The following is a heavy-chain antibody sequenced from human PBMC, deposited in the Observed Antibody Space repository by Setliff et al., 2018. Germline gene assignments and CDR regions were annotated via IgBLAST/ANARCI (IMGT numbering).Heavy chain of an antibody. CDR2: INQSGNT. CDR3: RFWSSYYKNDY. D-gene: IGHD3-3*01. Sequence: SETLSLTCTVYGGSFSDYYWGRIRQSPGKRPEWIAEINQSGNTNYNPSLNSRVPVSVDTPTNQFSLKVFSVTAADTAVYYCRFWSSYYKNDYWAQGTLVTVSS. CDR1: GGSFSDYY. J-gene: IGHJ4*02. V-gene: IGHV4-34*01.